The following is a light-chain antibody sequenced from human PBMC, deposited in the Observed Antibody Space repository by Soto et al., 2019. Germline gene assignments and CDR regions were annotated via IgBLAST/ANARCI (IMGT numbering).Light chain of an antibody. V-gene: IGLV2-14*01. CDR2: DVS. CDR3: SSYTSSSTLFYV. Sequence: QSALTQPASVSGSPGQSITISCTGTSSDVGGYNYVSWYQQHPGKAPKLMIYDVSNRPSGVSNRFSGSKSGKTASLTISWLQAEDEADYYCSSYTSSSTLFYVFGTGTKVTVL. CDR1: SSDVGGYNY. J-gene: IGLJ1*01.